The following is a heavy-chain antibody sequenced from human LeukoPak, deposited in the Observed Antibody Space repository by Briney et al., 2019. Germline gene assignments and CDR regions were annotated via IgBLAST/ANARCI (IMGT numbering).Heavy chain of an antibody. D-gene: IGHD3-10*01. V-gene: IGHV3-33*08. CDR2: IWFDGSKE. J-gene: IGHJ4*02. Sequence: GGSLRLSCAASGFTFSSYWMSWVRQAPGKGLEWVATIWFDGSKEYYADSLKGRFTISRDNSKNTLYLQMNSLGADDTAVYYCARMLGTYSDYWGQGTLVTVSS. CDR1: GFTFSSYW. CDR3: ARMLGTYSDY.